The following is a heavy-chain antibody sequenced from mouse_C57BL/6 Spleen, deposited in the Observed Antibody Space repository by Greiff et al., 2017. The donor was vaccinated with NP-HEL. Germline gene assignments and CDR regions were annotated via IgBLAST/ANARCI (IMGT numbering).Heavy chain of an antibody. V-gene: IGHV1-85*01. Sequence: VQLQQSGPELVKPGASVKLSCKASGYTFTSYDINWVKQRPGQGLEWIGWIYPRDGSTKYNEKFKGKATLTVDTSSSTAYMELHSLTSEDSAVYFCARSYYGSRGGFAYWGQGTLVTVSA. CDR1: GYTFTSYD. CDR2: IYPRDGST. J-gene: IGHJ3*01. D-gene: IGHD1-1*01. CDR3: ARSYYGSRGGFAY.